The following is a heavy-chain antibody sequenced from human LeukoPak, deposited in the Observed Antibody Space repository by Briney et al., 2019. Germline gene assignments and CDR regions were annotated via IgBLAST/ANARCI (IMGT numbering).Heavy chain of an antibody. J-gene: IGHJ3*02. CDR3: ARDIPIVGAGGDAFDI. CDR1: GFTFSSYW. Sequence: PGGSLRLSCAASGFTFSSYWMSWVRQAPGKGLEWVSSISSSSSYIYYADSVKGRFTISRDNAKNSLYLQMNSLRAEDTAVYYCARDIPIVGAGGDAFDIWGQGTMVTVSS. CDR2: ISSSSSYI. D-gene: IGHD1-26*01. V-gene: IGHV3-21*01.